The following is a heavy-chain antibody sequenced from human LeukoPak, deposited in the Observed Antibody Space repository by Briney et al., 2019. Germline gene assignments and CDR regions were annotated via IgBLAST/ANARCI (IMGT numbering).Heavy chain of an antibody. CDR3: ARDRWHDY. V-gene: IGHV3-21*01. Sequence: AGSLPLPCAASGFTFSSYNMNWVRQAPGKGLEWVSSISSSSRCIYYADSVKGRFTISRDSAKNSLFLQMNSLRAEDTAVYYCARDRWHDYWGQGTLV. CDR1: GFTFSSYN. J-gene: IGHJ4*02. CDR2: ISSSSRCI. D-gene: IGHD2-15*01.